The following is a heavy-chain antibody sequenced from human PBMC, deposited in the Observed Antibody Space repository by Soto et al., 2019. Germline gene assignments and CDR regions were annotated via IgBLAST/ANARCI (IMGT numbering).Heavy chain of an antibody. CDR3: ARDVQLGVVTMVRGAPGY. CDR2: VSLTGDRT. V-gene: IGHV3-23*01. CDR1: RFDFSSYE. D-gene: IGHD3-10*01. Sequence: PGGSLRLSCVASRFDFSSYEMSWVRQAAGKGLEWVSRVSLTGDRTNYAGSVKGRFTVSRDNFKNALYLEMDSLRPDDTAIYYCARDVQLGVVTMVRGAPGYWGQGTLVTVSS. J-gene: IGHJ4*02.